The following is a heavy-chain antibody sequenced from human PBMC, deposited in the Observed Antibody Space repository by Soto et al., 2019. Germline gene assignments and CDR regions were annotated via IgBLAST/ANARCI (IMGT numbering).Heavy chain of an antibody. CDR2: IDPSDSYT. CDR1: GYSFTSYW. CDR3: ATARYGSGSYYNPSAYYYYGMDV. Sequence: GSLKISCKGSGYSFTSYWISWVRQMPGKGLEWMGRIDPSDSYTNYSPSFQGHVTISADKSISTAYLQWSSLKASDTAMYYCATARYGSGSYYNPSAYYYYGMDVWGQGTTVTVSS. J-gene: IGHJ6*02. V-gene: IGHV5-10-1*01. D-gene: IGHD3-10*01.